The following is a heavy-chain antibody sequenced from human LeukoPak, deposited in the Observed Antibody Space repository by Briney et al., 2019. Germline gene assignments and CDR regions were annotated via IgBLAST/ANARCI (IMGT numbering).Heavy chain of an antibody. CDR1: GFTLSTYW. Sequence: PGGSLRVSRAASGFTLSTYWMHWVRQAPGKGLVWVAHINSDGSITSHADSVKGRFTISRDNAKNTLYLQMNSLRAEDTAMYYCARVPTNSYGFGHWGQGTLVTVSS. J-gene: IGHJ5*02. CDR2: INSDGSIT. V-gene: IGHV3-74*01. D-gene: IGHD5-18*01. CDR3: ARVPTNSYGFGH.